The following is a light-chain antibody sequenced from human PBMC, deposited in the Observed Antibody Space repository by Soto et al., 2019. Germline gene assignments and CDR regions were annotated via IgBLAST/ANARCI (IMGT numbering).Light chain of an antibody. CDR3: QQRSNWPPGYT. CDR2: DAS. Sequence: EIVLTQSPATLSLSPGERATLSCRASQSVSSYLAWYQQKPGQAPRLLISDASNRATGIPARFSGSGSGTDFTHTISSLEPEDFAVYYCQQRSNWPPGYTFGQGTKLEIK. V-gene: IGKV3-11*01. J-gene: IGKJ2*01. CDR1: QSVSSY.